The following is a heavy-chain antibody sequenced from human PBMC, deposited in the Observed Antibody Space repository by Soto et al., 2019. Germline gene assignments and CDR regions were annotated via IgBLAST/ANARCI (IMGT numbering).Heavy chain of an antibody. Sequence: DWMNWVRQAPGKGLEWVGRIKSKTDGGPTDYAAPVKGRFTISRDDSKNTLYLQMNSLKTEDTAVYYCTTLVSYWGQGTLVTVSS. J-gene: IGHJ4*02. V-gene: IGHV3-15*07. D-gene: IGHD2-2*01. CDR2: IKSKTDGGPT. CDR1: DW. CDR3: TTLVSY.